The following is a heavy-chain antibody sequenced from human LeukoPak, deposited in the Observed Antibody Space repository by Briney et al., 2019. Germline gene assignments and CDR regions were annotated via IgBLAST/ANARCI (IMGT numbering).Heavy chain of an antibody. Sequence: PSETLSLTCSVFGGSISGSSYNWGWIHQPPGKGLEWIGIMYYSGSTNYNPSLKSRVTISVDTSKNQFSLKLSSVTAADTAVYYCARLPSYGGNDYYYYMDVWGKGTTVTVSS. CDR2: MYYSGST. V-gene: IGHV4-39*01. J-gene: IGHJ6*03. CDR1: GGSISGSSYN. CDR3: ARLPSYGGNDYYYYMDV. D-gene: IGHD4-23*01.